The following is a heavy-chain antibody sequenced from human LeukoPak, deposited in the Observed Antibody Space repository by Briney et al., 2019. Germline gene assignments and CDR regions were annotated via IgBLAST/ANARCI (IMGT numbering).Heavy chain of an antibody. V-gene: IGHV4-59*01. Sequence: SETLSLTCTVSGGSISGFYWSWIRQPPGGGLEWIGYIFYSGTTHYNPSLESRVAMSIDTSKNEFSLKLASVTATATAVYYCARGSPTAQYWGQGILVTVSS. CDR1: GGSISGFY. CDR2: IFYSGTT. J-gene: IGHJ4*02. CDR3: ARGSPTAQY.